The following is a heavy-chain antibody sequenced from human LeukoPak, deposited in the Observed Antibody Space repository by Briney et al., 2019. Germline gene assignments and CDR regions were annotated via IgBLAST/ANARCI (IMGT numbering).Heavy chain of an antibody. CDR1: GFTFSSYA. CDR2: IRYDGSNK. D-gene: IGHD3-10*01. V-gene: IGHV3-30*02. J-gene: IGHJ4*02. Sequence: GGSLRLSCAASGFTFSSYAMSWVRRAPGKGLEWVAFIRYDGSNKYYADSVKGRFTISRDNSKNTLYLQMNSLRAEDTAVYYCTTVYYYGSGSYYAPFDYWGQGTLVTVSS. CDR3: TTVYYYGSGSYYAPFDY.